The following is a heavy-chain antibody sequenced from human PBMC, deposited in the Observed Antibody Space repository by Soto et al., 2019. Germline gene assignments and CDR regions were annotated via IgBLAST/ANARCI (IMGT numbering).Heavy chain of an antibody. Sequence: GASVKVSCKASGYTFTSYGISWVRQAPGQGLEWMGGIIPIFGTANYAQKFQGRVTITADESTSTAYMELSSLRSEDTAVYYCARDFGGYYDSSGYDIWGQGTLVTVSS. V-gene: IGHV1-69*13. CDR3: ARDFGGYYDSSGYDI. J-gene: IGHJ4*02. CDR2: IIPIFGTA. CDR1: GYTFTSYG. D-gene: IGHD3-22*01.